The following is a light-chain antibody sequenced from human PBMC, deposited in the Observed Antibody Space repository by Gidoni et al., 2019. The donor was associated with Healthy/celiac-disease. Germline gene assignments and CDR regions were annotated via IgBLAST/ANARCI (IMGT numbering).Light chain of an antibody. Sequence: QAVLTQPPSVSCAQGQRVTISCTGSSSNIGAGYDVHWYQQLPGTAPKLLIYGNSNRPSGVPDRFSGSKSGTSASLAITGLQAEDEADYYCQSYDSSLSGCVFGTGTKVTVL. J-gene: IGLJ1*01. V-gene: IGLV1-40*01. CDR2: GNS. CDR1: SSNIGAGYD. CDR3: QSYDSSLSGCV.